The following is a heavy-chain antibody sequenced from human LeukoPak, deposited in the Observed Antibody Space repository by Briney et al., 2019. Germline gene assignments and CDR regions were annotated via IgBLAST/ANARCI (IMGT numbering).Heavy chain of an antibody. CDR3: ARHATGIAVAAPPDY. V-gene: IGHV5-51*01. D-gene: IGHD6-19*01. CDR1: GYTFTSYW. J-gene: IGHJ4*02. CDR2: IYPGDSDV. Sequence: GESLKISCKGSGYTFTSYWIGWVRQMSGKGLEWMGIIYPGDSDVRYSPSFQGQVTISADKSITTAYLQWSSLKASDTAMYYCARHATGIAVAAPPDYWGQGTLVTVSS.